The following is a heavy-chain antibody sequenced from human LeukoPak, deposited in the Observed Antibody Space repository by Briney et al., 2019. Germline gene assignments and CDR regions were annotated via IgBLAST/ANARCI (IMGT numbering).Heavy chain of an antibody. J-gene: IGHJ4*02. V-gene: IGHV3-20*04. CDR3: ARGVGATQHQYYFDY. CDR1: GFMFDDYG. CDR2: INWDGGST. Sequence: GGSLRLSCAASGFMFDDYGMSWVRQGPGKGLEWVSDINWDGGSTGYAESVKGRFTISRDNAKNSLYLQMNSLRAEDTALYYCARGVGATQHQYYFDYWGQGTLVTVSS. D-gene: IGHD1-26*01.